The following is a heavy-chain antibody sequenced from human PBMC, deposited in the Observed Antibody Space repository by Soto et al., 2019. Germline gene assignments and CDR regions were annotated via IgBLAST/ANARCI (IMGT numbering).Heavy chain of an antibody. V-gene: IGHV4-34*01. CDR2: INHSGST. CDR3: AREAWGGITIFGVVPSKYYYYGMDV. D-gene: IGHD3-3*01. Sequence: SETLSLTCAVYGGSFSGDYWSWIRQPPGKGLEWIGEINHSGSTNYNPSLKSRVTISVDTSKNQFSLKLSSVTAADTAVYYCAREAWGGITIFGVVPSKYYYYGMDVWGQGTTVTVSS. CDR1: GGSFSGDY. J-gene: IGHJ6*02.